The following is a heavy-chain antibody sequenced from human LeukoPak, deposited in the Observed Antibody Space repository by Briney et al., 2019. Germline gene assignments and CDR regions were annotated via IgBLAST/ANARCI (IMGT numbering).Heavy chain of an antibody. V-gene: IGHV4-59*01. CDR2: IYYSGST. CDR3: ARVKAVAGTRYYYGMDV. Sequence: SETLSLTCTVSGGSISSYYWSWIRQPPGKGLEWIGYIYYSGSTNYNPSLKSRVTISVDTSKNQFSLKLSSVTAADTAVYYCARVKAVAGTRYYYGMDVWGQGTTVTVSS. D-gene: IGHD6-19*01. CDR1: GGSISSYY. J-gene: IGHJ6*02.